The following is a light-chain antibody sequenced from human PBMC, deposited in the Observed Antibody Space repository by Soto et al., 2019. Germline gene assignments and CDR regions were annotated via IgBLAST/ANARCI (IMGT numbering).Light chain of an antibody. CDR2: DAS. V-gene: IGKV3-11*01. J-gene: IGKJ4*01. CDR1: QSIATN. CDR3: QDRREWPPGAS. Sequence: EMVLTQSPAILSLSPGEGATLSCRASQSIATNLAWYHHKPGQPPRLLIYDASDRATGSPARFSGSGSGADGTLTISSLEPEDVAVYYCQDRREWPPGASFGGGTKVQL.